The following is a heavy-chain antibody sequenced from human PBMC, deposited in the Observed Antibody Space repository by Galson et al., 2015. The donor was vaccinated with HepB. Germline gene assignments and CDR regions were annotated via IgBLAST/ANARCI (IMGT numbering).Heavy chain of an antibody. D-gene: IGHD6-6*01. CDR1: GYPFTGYY. Sequence: SVKVSCKASGYPFTGYYLHWVRQAPGQGLEWMGWINPYSGGTNYAQKFQDRVTMTRDTSITTAYMDLSSLRSDDTAVYYCARGIAARHHYYSYYYMDVWAKGTTVTVSS. V-gene: IGHV1-2*02. CDR2: INPYSGGT. J-gene: IGHJ6*03. CDR3: ARGIAARHHYYSYYYMDV.